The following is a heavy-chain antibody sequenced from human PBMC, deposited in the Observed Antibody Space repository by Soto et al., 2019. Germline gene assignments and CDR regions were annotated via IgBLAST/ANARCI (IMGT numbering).Heavy chain of an antibody. CDR3: AGDMWDYGDSVPYYYYGMDV. CDR2: ISSSGSTI. D-gene: IGHD4-17*01. J-gene: IGHJ6*02. Sequence: QVQLVESGGGLVKPGGSLRLSCAASGFTFSDYYMSWIRQAPGKGLEWVSYISSSGSTIYYADSVKGRCTISRDNAKNSLSLQMHSLRDEDTSVYYCAGDMWDYGDSVPYYYYGMDVWGQGTTVTVSS. V-gene: IGHV3-11*01. CDR1: GFTFSDYY.